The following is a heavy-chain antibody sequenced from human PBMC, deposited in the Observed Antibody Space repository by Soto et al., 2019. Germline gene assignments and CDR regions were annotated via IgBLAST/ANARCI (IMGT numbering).Heavy chain of an antibody. CDR3: ARDPCGGGRCYFPFDY. D-gene: IGHD2-15*01. CDR1: GFTFSSYG. Sequence: QVQLVESGGGVVQPGRSLRLSCAASGFTFSSYGMHWVRQAPGKGLEWVAVIWYDGSNKYYGDSVKGRFTISRDNSKNTLYLQMNSLRAEDTAVYYCARDPCGGGRCYFPFDYWGQGTLVTVSS. CDR2: IWYDGSNK. J-gene: IGHJ4*02. V-gene: IGHV3-33*01.